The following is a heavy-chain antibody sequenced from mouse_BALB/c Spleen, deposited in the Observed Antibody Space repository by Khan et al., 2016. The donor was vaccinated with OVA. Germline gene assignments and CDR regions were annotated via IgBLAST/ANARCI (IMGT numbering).Heavy chain of an antibody. Sequence: EVQLQESGPGLVKPSQSLSLTCTVTGYSITSGYGWNWIRQFPGNQLEWMGYISYSGSTNYNPSLKSRIPITRDTSKKQFFLQLNSVTTEDTATYYCARTARIKYWGQGTTLTVSS. CDR1: GYSITSGYG. D-gene: IGHD1-2*01. V-gene: IGHV3-2*02. J-gene: IGHJ2*01. CDR3: ARTARIKY. CDR2: ISYSGST.